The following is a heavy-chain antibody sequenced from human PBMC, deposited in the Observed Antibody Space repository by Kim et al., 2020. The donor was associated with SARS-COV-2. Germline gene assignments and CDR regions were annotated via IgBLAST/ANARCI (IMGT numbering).Heavy chain of an antibody. Sequence: SGRIGYADSVKGRFTISRDNAKNSLYLQMNSLRAEDTALYYCAKGLNFDYWGQGTLVTVSS. CDR2: SGRI. J-gene: IGHJ4*02. D-gene: IGHD2-8*01. CDR3: AKGLNFDY. V-gene: IGHV3-9*01.